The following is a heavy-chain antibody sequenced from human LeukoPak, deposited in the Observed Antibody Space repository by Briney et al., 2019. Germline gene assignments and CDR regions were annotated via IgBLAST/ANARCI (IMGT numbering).Heavy chain of an antibody. CDR3: TRGSSGRRDN. V-gene: IGHV1-8*01. CDR1: GYISTSCD. J-gene: IGHJ4*02. Sequence: GASVKVSCKASGYISTSCDINWVRQATGQGLEWMGWMNPNSGNTGYGQSFQGRITMTRDISIGTAYMELSNLTSEDTAIYYCTRGSSGRRDNWGQGTLVTVSA. D-gene: IGHD6-19*01. CDR2: MNPNSGNT.